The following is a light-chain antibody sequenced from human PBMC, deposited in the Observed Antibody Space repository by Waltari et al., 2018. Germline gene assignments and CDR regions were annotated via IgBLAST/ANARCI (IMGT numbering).Light chain of an antibody. CDR3: RVWDDSLDAYFL. Sequence: VLPPHPPAAGAPGEPIITPCSGSAPTHGRNRLTWHRPLPGTAPELLLYYNDQRPPGVPDRFSGSTSGTSASLAICGLQSADEGVYYCRVWDDSLDAYFLFGGGTKLTVL. V-gene: IGLV1-44*01. J-gene: IGLJ2*01. CDR1: APTHGRNR. CDR2: YND.